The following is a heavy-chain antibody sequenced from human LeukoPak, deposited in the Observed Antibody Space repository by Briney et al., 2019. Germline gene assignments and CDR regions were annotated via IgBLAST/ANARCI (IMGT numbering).Heavy chain of an antibody. D-gene: IGHD5-12*01. CDR1: GGSISSGGYY. CDR3: ARGTTPGYSGHGGALDAFDI. J-gene: IGHJ3*02. CDR2: INHSGST. V-gene: IGHV4-39*07. Sequence: SETLSLTCTVSGGSISSGGYYWSWIRQPPGKGLEWIGEINHSGSTNYNPSLKSRVTISVDTSKNQFSLKLSSVTAADTAVYYCARGTTPGYSGHGGALDAFDIWGLGTVVTVSS.